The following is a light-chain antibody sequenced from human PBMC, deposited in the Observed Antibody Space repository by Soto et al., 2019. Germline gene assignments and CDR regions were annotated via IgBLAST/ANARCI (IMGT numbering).Light chain of an antibody. CDR2: DDR. Sequence: VLTQPPSVSVAPGQTARITCGGKNIGNKNVHWYQQKPGQAPVLVVYDDRYRPSGIPERFSGANSGNTATLTISRVETGDEADYYCQVWDSSSDHYVFATGTKLTVL. CDR1: NIGNKN. CDR3: QVWDSSSDHYV. J-gene: IGLJ1*01. V-gene: IGLV3-21*02.